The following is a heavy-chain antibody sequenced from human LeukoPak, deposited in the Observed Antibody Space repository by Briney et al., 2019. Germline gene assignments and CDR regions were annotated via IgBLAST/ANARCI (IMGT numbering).Heavy chain of an antibody. CDR3: GRVRTRNSGSPEYFED. J-gene: IGHJ1*01. Sequence: PSETLSLTCTVPGGSISSYYWSWIRQPPGKGLEWIGYLFYSGNTNSNPSLKSRVTISADTSKNQFSLRLNSVTAADTAVYYCGRVRTRNSGSPEYFEDWGQGTLVTVS. V-gene: IGHV4-59*01. D-gene: IGHD5-12*01. CDR2: LFYSGNT. CDR1: GGSISSYY.